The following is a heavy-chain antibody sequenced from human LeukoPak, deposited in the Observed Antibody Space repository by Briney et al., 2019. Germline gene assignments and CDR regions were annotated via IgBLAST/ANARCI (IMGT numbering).Heavy chain of an antibody. CDR2: INPNSGGT. Sequence: ASVKVSCKASEYTFTGYSLHWVRQAPGQGLEWMGWINPNSGGTNYAQKFQGRVTMTRDTSISTAYMDLSRLRSDDTAVYYCAREEGYCSSSSCHIDYWRQGTLVTVSS. V-gene: IGHV1-2*02. CDR1: EYTFTGYS. D-gene: IGHD2-2*02. J-gene: IGHJ4*02. CDR3: AREEGYCSSSSCHIDY.